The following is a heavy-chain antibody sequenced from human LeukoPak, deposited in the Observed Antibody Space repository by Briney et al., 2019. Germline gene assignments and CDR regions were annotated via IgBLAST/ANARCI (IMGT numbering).Heavy chain of an antibody. CDR3: ARLLRGFDY. CDR2: IYYSGST. CDR1: GGFISSYY. V-gene: IGHV4-59*08. D-gene: IGHD3-10*01. J-gene: IGHJ4*02. Sequence: PSETLSLTCTVSGGFISSYYWSWIRQPPGKGLEWIGYIYYSGSTNYNPSLKSRVTISVDTSKNQFSLKLSSVTAADTAVYYCARLLRGFDYWGQGTLVTVSS.